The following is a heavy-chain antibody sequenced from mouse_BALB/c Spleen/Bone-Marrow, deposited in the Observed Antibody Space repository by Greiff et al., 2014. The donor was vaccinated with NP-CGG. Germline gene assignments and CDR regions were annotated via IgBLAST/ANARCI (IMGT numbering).Heavy chain of an antibody. J-gene: IGHJ1*01. CDR3: ALITTATFSYWYFDV. CDR2: IDPANGYS. V-gene: IGHV14-3*02. D-gene: IGHD1-2*01. CDR1: GFNIKDTY. Sequence: DVKLQESGAELVKPGASVKLSCTASGFNIKDTYMHWVKQRPEQGLEWIGRIDPANGYSIYDPKFQGKATITADTTSNTAHLQLSSLTSEDTAAYYCALITTATFSYWYFDVWGAGTTVTVSS.